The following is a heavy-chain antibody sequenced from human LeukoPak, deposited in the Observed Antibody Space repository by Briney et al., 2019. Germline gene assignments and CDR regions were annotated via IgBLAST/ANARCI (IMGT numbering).Heavy chain of an antibody. D-gene: IGHD2-15*01. V-gene: IGHV1-69*13. CDR2: IIPIFGTA. J-gene: IGHJ5*02. Sequence: SVKVSCKASGYTFTSYGISWVRQAPGQGLEWMGGIIPIFGTANYAQKFQGRVTITADESTSTAYMELSSLRSEDTAVYYCAREYRRGYCSGGSCLRGVDPWGQGALVTVSS. CDR3: AREYRRGYCSGGSCLRGVDP. CDR1: GYTFTSYG.